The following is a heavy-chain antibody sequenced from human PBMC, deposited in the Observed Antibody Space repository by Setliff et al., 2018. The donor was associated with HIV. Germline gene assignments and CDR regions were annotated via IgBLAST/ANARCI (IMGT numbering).Heavy chain of an antibody. CDR3: ASGYQYDSSGYYYVTPIDY. CDR2: IYYTGSA. CDR1: GGSISSSSYY. V-gene: IGHV4-39*01. Sequence: PSETLSLTCTVSGGSISSSSYYWGCIRQPPGQGLEWIGSIYYTGSANYNPSLKSRVTMSVGTSKNQFSLKLSSVTAADTAVYYCASGYQYDSSGYYYVTPIDYWGQGTLVTVSS. J-gene: IGHJ4*02. D-gene: IGHD3-22*01.